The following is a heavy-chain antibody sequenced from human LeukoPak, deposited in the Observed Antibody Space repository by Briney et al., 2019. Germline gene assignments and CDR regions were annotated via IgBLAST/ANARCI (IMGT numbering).Heavy chain of an antibody. Sequence: GGSLRLSCVSSRFTLSSYWMNWVRQAPGKGLVWVARTNYDGSHIDYADSVQGRFTISRDNSKNTLYLQMNSLRAEDTAVYYCAKEGGTRPTLPYSGRPMDYWGQGTLVTVSS. J-gene: IGHJ4*02. V-gene: IGHV3-74*01. D-gene: IGHD1-26*01. CDR3: AKEGGTRPTLPYSGRPMDY. CDR2: TNYDGSHI. CDR1: RFTLSSYW.